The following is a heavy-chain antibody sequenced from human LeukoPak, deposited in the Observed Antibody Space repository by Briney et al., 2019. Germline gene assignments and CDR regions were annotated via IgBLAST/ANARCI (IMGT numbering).Heavy chain of an antibody. J-gene: IGHJ5*02. CDR3: ARADRLHGGPYLIGP. V-gene: IGHV1-2*02. CDR1: GYSFTDYY. D-gene: IGHD2-21*01. Sequence: ATVKVSCKTSGYSFTDYYMHWVRQAPGQGLEWMGWINPSSGGTSSAQKFQGRVTMTRDTSITTVYMEVRWLTSDDTAVYYCARADRLHGGPYLIGPWGQGTLVTVSS. CDR2: INPSSGGT.